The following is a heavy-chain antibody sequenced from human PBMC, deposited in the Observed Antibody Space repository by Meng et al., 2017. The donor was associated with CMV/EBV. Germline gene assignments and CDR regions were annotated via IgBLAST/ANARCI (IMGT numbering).Heavy chain of an antibody. Sequence: QVQAGQLGGEVKKPGSSVKVSCKASGGTFSSYAISWVRQAPGQGLGWMGGIIPIFGTANYAQKFQGRVTITADESTSTAYMELSSLRSEDTAVYYCASVTGIGWWYFDLWGRGTLVTVSS. D-gene: IGHD1-20*01. CDR3: ASVTGIGWWYFDL. CDR1: GGTFSSYA. V-gene: IGHV1-69*12. CDR2: IIPIFGTA. J-gene: IGHJ2*01.